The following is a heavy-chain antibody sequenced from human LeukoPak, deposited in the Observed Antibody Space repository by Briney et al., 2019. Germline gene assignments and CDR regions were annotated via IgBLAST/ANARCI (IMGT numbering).Heavy chain of an antibody. CDR2: IYHSGST. CDR3: ARGTPYYDFWSAPPGFDP. CDR1: GGSISSGGYY. J-gene: IGHJ5*02. Sequence: PSETLSLTCTVSGGSISSGGYYWSWIRQPPGKGLEWIGYIYHSGSTYYNPSLKSRVTISVDRSKNQFSLKLSSVTAADTAVYYCARGTPYYDFWSAPPGFDPWGQGTLVTVSS. V-gene: IGHV4-30-2*01. D-gene: IGHD3-3*01.